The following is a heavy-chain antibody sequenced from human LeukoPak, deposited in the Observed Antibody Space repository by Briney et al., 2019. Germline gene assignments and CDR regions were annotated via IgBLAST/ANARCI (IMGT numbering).Heavy chain of an antibody. Sequence: GGSLRLSCAASGFTFSSYGMSWVRQAPGKGLEWVSAISGSGGSTYYADSVKGRFTISRDNAKNSLYLQMNSLRAEDTAVYYCATDIVATITVDYWGQGTLVTVSS. CDR3: ATDIVATITVDY. D-gene: IGHD5-12*01. CDR1: GFTFSSYG. J-gene: IGHJ4*02. V-gene: IGHV3-23*01. CDR2: ISGSGGST.